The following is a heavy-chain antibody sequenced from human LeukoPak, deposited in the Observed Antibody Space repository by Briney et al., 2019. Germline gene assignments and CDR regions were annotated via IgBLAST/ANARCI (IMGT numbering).Heavy chain of an antibody. V-gene: IGHV3-23*01. CDR1: GFVFSSYA. CDR2: ISGSGATA. Sequence: GGSLRLSCAASGFVFSSYAMSWVRQAPGKGLEWVSDISGSGATASFADSVKGRFTISRDNSKNTLYLQMNNLRAEDTAVYYCAKVRGLYYYYGMDVWGQGTTVTVSS. CDR3: AKVRGLYYYYGMDV. J-gene: IGHJ6*02. D-gene: IGHD3/OR15-3a*01.